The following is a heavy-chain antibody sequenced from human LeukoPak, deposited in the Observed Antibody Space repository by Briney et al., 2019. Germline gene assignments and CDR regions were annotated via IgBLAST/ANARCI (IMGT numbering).Heavy chain of an antibody. CDR2: IFYTGNA. Sequence: SETLSVTCTVTGGSISGYHWNWIRLSPGKGLEWIASIFYTGNADYNPSLESRVTISVDTSKNEIYLTLSSVTAADTAIYYCARRTYCSGGRCYGENWFDPWGQGTLVTVSS. D-gene: IGHD2-15*01. V-gene: IGHV4-59*08. CDR1: GGSISGYH. CDR3: ARRTYCSGGRCYGENWFDP. J-gene: IGHJ5*02.